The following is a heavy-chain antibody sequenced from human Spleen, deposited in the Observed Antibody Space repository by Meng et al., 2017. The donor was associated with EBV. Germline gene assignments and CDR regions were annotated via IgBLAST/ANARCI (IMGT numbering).Heavy chain of an antibody. Sequence: VPFQQGGAALLEPSETLPLPCAGSGRSFTAYAWTWIRPPPGKGLEWVGEIQHSADTNYNSSLKSRVTISLNTSKNQFSLKLNSVTAADTAVYYCERARRVVVPATMRRPFDYWGQGTLVTVSS. CDR3: ERARRVVVPATMRRPFDY. D-gene: IGHD2-2*01. CDR2: IQHSADT. CDR1: GRSFTAYA. V-gene: IGHV4-34*01. J-gene: IGHJ4*02.